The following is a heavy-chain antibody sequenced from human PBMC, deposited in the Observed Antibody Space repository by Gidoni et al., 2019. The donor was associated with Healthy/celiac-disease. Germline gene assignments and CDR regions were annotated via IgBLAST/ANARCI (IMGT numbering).Heavy chain of an antibody. CDR2: IYYSGST. D-gene: IGHD7-27*01. CDR3: ARQGWGYFDY. CDR1: GGSISSSSYY. V-gene: IGHV4-39*01. Sequence: QLQLQESGPGLVKPSETLSLTCTVSGGSISSSSYYWGWIRQPPGKGLEWIGSIYYSGSTSYNPSLKSRVTISVDTSKNQFSLKLSSVTTADTAVYYCARQGWGYFDYWGQGTLVTVSS. J-gene: IGHJ4*02.